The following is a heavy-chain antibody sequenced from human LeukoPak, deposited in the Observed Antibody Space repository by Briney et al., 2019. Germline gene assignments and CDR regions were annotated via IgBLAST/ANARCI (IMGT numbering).Heavy chain of an antibody. D-gene: IGHD1-26*01. CDR2: ISGSGGSM. J-gene: IGHJ4*02. V-gene: IGHV3-23*01. Sequence: GGSLRLSCAASGFTFSSYGMSWVRQAPGKGLEWVSAISGSGGSMFYADSVKGRFTISRDNAKNSLYLQMNSLRAEDTAFYYCARRTSGSQYFSYYFDYWGQGTLVTVSS. CDR3: ARRTSGSQYFSYYFDY. CDR1: GFTFSSYG.